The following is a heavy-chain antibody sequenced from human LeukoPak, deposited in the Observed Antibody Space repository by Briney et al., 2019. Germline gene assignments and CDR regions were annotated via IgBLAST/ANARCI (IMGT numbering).Heavy chain of an antibody. V-gene: IGHV4-4*07. CDR1: GGSITIYY. J-gene: IGHJ4*02. D-gene: IGHD3-22*01. Sequence: SETLSLTCTVSGGSITIYYWSWIRQPAGKGLEWIGRIYTSGSTNYNPSLKSRVTISVDTSKNQFSLKLSSVTAADTAVYYCARGHYPSYYYDSSGYYLDYWGQGTLVTVSS. CDR3: ARGHYPSYYYDSSGYYLDY. CDR2: IYTSGST.